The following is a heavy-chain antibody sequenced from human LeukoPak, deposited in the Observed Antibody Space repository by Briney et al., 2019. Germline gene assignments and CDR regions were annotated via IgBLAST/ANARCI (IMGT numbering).Heavy chain of an antibody. D-gene: IGHD1-26*01. CDR1: GFTFSSYA. J-gene: IGHJ4*02. V-gene: IGHV3-64D*09. Sequence: GGSLRLSCSASGFTFSSYAMHWVRQAPGKGLEYVSAISSNGGSTYYADSVKGRFTISRDNSKNTLYLQMSSLRAEDTAVYYCAKEILYGGNYYFDYWGQGTLVTVSS. CDR2: ISSNGGST. CDR3: AKEILYGGNYYFDY.